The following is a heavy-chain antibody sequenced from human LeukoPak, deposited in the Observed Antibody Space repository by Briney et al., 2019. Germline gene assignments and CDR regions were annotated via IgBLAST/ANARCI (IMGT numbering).Heavy chain of an antibody. V-gene: IGHV4-39*07. Sequence: PSETLSLTCTVSGGSISSSSYYWGWIRQPPRKGLEWIGSIYYSGSTYYNPSLKSRVTISVDTSKNQFSLKLSSVTAADTAVYYCARAAPYYFDYWGQGTLVTVSS. CDR2: IYYSGST. CDR3: ARAAPYYFDY. J-gene: IGHJ4*02. CDR1: GGSISSSSYY.